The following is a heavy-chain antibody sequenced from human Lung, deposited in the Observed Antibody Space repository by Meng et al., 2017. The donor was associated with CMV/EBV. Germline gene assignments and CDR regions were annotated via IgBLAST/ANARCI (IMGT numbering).Heavy chain of an antibody. D-gene: IGHD6-13*01. Sequence: QVQLVQSGAAVKKPXXSVKVSCKASGYPFTGYYMHWVRQAPGQGLEWMGWINPNSGGTNYAQKFQGRVTMTRDTSISTAYMELSRLRSDDTAVYYCARPPMGQLSDYFDYWGQGTLVTVSS. CDR2: INPNSGGT. J-gene: IGHJ4*02. CDR1: GYPFTGYY. CDR3: ARPPMGQLSDYFDY. V-gene: IGHV1-2*02.